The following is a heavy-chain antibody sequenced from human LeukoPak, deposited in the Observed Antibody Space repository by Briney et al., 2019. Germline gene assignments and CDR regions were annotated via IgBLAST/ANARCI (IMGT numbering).Heavy chain of an antibody. CDR2: INRSGST. J-gene: IGHJ4*02. Sequence: SETLSLTCAVYGGSFSDDYWSWIRQPPGKGLEWIGEINRSGSTNFNPSLKSRVTISIDTSKNHFSLNLTSVTAADTAVYYCARLAMVRGFSSSIKDYWGQGGLVTVSS. CDR1: GGSFSDDY. D-gene: IGHD3-10*01. CDR3: ARLAMVRGFSSSIKDY. V-gene: IGHV4-34*01.